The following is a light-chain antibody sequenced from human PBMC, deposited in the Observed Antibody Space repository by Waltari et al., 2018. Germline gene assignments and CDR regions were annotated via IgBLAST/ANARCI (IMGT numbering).Light chain of an antibody. J-gene: IGLJ3*02. V-gene: IGLV2-14*01. CDR2: DVS. CDR3: NSYTRKTASVV. CDR1: SRDIGVYNY. Sequence: QSALTQPASVSGSPGQSITISCFGTSRDIGVYNYVSWYPQYPGKPPKLMIYDVSKRPSGVSDRFSGSKSDNTASLTISGLRAEDEADYYCNSYTRKTASVVFGGGTKLTVL.